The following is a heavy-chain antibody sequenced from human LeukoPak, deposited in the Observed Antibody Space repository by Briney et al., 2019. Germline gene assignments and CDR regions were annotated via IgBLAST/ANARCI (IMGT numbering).Heavy chain of an antibody. Sequence: GGSLRLSCAASGFTFSNYWMNWVRQAPGKGLVWVSRIASDGSSTTYADSVKGRFSISRDNAKNTLYLQMNSLRVEDTAVYYCARGWPHGNDYWGQGTLVTVSS. CDR2: IASDGSST. CDR1: GFTFSNYW. V-gene: IGHV3-74*01. D-gene: IGHD4-23*01. J-gene: IGHJ4*02. CDR3: ARGWPHGNDY.